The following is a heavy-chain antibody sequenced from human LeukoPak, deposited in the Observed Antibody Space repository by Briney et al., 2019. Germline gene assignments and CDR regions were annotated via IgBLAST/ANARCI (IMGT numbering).Heavy chain of an antibody. CDR2: INPNSGGT. CDR1: GYTFTGYY. V-gene: IGHV1-2*06. J-gene: IGHJ4*02. D-gene: IGHD1-26*01. Sequence: ASVKVSCKASGYTFTGYYMHWVRQAPGQGLEWMGRINPNSGGTNYAQKFQGRVTMTRDTSTSTAYMELSRLRSDDTAVYYCARVRSGSYPDYWGQGTLVTVSS. CDR3: ARVRSGSYPDY.